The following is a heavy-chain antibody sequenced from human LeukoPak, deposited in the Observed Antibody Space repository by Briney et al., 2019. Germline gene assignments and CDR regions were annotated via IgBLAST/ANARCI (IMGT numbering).Heavy chain of an antibody. CDR3: ARVLAGRTVTTPFLDY. Sequence: ASVKVSCKAFGSTFTTYGISWARQAPGQGLEWMGWISGYSGNTNYAQKLQGRVTMTTDSSTTTAYMELRSLRSDDTAVYYCARVLAGRTVTTPFLDYWGQGTLVTVSS. CDR2: ISGYSGNT. CDR1: GSTFTTYG. V-gene: IGHV1-18*01. J-gene: IGHJ4*02. D-gene: IGHD4-17*01.